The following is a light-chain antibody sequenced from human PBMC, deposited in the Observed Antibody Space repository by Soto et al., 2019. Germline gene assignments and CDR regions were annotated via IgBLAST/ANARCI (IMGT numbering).Light chain of an antibody. CDR2: DTD. CDR3: LLSYSDGVV. J-gene: IGLJ2*01. CDR1: TGAVTSGHY. V-gene: IGLV7-46*01. Sequence: VVTQEPSLTVSPGGTVTLTCGSNTGAVTSGHYPYWFQQKPGQAPTTLIYDTDNKHSWTPARFSGSLLGGKAALTLSGAQPEDEAEYYCLLSYSDGVVFGGGTKVTVL.